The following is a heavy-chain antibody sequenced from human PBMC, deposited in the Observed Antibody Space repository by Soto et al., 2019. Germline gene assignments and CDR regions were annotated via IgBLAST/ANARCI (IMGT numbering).Heavy chain of an antibody. CDR3: ARDHSSGWVNWFDP. CDR2: IYSSGTT. V-gene: IGHV4-59*01. D-gene: IGHD3-22*01. Sequence: SETLSLTCTVSGGSISSYDWSWIRQAPGKKLEWIGYIYSSGTTNYNPSLKSRVTMSRDTSKNQFSLKLSSVTTADTAVYYCARDHSSGWVNWFDPWGQGTLVTV. CDR1: GGSISSYD. J-gene: IGHJ5*02.